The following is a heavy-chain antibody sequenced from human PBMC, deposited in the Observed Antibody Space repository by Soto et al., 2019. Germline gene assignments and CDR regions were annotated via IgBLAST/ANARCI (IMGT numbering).Heavy chain of an antibody. CDR1: GYTFTSYY. CDR2: INPSGGST. J-gene: IGHJ3*02. V-gene: IGHV1-46*01. CDR3: AREGLGDDYVWGSYRPEAFDI. Sequence: ASVKVSCKASGYTFTSYYMHWVRQAPGQGLEWMGIINPSGGSTSYAQKFQGRVTMTRDASTSTVYMELSSLRSEDTAVCYCAREGLGDDYVWGSYRPEAFDIWGQGTMVTVSS. D-gene: IGHD3-16*02.